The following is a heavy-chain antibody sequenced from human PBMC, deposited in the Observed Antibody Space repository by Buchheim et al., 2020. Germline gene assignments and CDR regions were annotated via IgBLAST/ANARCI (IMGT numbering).Heavy chain of an antibody. CDR2: INHSGST. D-gene: IGHD6-19*01. CDR1: GGSFSGYY. CDR3: ARGPSNSGWYEGY. V-gene: IGHV4-34*01. Sequence: QVQLQQWGAGLLKPSETLSLTCAVHGGSFSGYYLSWIRQPPGKGLEWIGEINHSGSTNYNPSLKSRVTISVDKSKNQFPLKLSSVAAADTAVYYCARGPSNSGWYEGYWSQGTL. J-gene: IGHJ4*02.